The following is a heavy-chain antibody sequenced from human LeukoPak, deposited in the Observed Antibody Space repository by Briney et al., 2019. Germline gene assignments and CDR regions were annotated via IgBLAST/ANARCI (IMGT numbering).Heavy chain of an antibody. CDR1: GGTFSSYT. V-gene: IGHV1-69*02. D-gene: IGHD2-21*02. CDR2: IIPILGIA. J-gene: IGHJ6*02. Sequence: GASVKVSCKASGGTFSSYTISWVRQAPGQGLEWMGRIIPILGIANYAQKFQGRVTITADKSTSTAYMELSSLRAEDTAVYYCARASGDCFYYYGMDVWGQGTTVTVSS. CDR3: ARASGDCFYYYGMDV.